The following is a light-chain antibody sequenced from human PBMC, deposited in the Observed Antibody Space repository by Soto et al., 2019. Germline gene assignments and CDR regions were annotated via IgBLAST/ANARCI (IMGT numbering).Light chain of an antibody. CDR2: GNR. CDR3: QAYDYSLTGMV. V-gene: IGLV1-40*01. CDR1: NSNLGAGYD. J-gene: IGLJ3*02. Sequence: QSLLPHPPSVSWAPGHRVTISCTGNNSNLGAGYDVHWYQQLPGAAPKLVIFGNRNRPSGVPERFSGSKSGTSASLAITGLQAEDEADYYCQAYDYSLTGMVFGGGTKVTVL.